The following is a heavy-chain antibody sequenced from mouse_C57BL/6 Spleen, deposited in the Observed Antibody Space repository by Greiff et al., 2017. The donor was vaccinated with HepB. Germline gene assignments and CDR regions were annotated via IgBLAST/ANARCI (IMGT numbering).Heavy chain of an antibody. J-gene: IGHJ3*01. V-gene: IGHV1-64*01. CDR3: AREGYDYDVWFAY. D-gene: IGHD2-4*01. CDR1: GYTFTSYW. Sequence: VQLQQPGAELVKPGASVKLSCKASGYTFTSYWMHWVKQRPGQGLEWIGMIHPNSGSTNYNEKFKSKATLTVDKSSSTAYMQLSSLTSEDSAVYYCAREGYDYDVWFAYWGQGTLVTVSA. CDR2: IHPNSGST.